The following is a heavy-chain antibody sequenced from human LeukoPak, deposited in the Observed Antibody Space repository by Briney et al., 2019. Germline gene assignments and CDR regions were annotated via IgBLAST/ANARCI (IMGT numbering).Heavy chain of an antibody. D-gene: IGHD2-2*01. Sequence: SETLSLTCTVSGGSISSGDYYWSWIRQPPGKGLEWIGYIYYSGSTYYNPSLKSRVTISVDTSKNQFSLKLSSVTAADTAVYYCARRVGVVPAARFGGWFDPWGQGTLVTVSS. CDR2: IYYSGST. J-gene: IGHJ5*02. V-gene: IGHV4-30-4*08. CDR1: GGSISSGDYY. CDR3: ARRVGVVPAARFGGWFDP.